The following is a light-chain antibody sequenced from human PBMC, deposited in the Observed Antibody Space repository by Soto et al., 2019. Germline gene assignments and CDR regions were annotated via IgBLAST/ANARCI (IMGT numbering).Light chain of an antibody. CDR2: GAS. CDR3: QRYGSSPRFT. V-gene: IGKV3-20*01. J-gene: IGKJ3*01. CDR1: QSVRSSY. Sequence: EIVLTQSPSTPFFSPGEKTTLPRRASQSVRSSYLAWYQQKPGQAPRLLIYGASTRATGIPDRFSGSGSGTDFTLTISRLEPEDFAVYYCQRYGSSPRFTFGPGTKVDIK.